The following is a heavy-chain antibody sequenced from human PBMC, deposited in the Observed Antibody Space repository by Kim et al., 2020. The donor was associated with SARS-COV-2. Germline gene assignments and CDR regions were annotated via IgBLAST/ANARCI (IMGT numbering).Heavy chain of an antibody. J-gene: IGHJ6*02. V-gene: IGHV3-30-3*01. CDR1: GFTFSTYT. CDR2: ISYDANNK. Sequence: GGSLRLSCTVSGFTFSTYTLHWVRQAPGKGLEWLAVISYDANNKHYVDSVKGRFTISRDNSNNTLYLQMDSLRAEDTAVYYCAREKEYDSGTDVWGQGT. CDR3: AREKEYDSGTDV.